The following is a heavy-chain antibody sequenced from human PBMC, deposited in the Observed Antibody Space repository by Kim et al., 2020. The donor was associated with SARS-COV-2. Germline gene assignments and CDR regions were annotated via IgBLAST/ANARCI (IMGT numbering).Heavy chain of an antibody. J-gene: IGHJ3*02. CDR2: IYYSGST. CDR1: GGSISSYY. CDR3: ARRYYDAFDI. D-gene: IGHD1-26*01. V-gene: IGHV4-59*08. Sequence: SETLSLTCTVSGGSISSYYWSWIRQPPGKGLEWIGYIYYSGSTNYNPSLKSQVTISVDTSKNQFSLKLSSVTAADTAVYYCARRYYDAFDIWGQGTMVTVSS.